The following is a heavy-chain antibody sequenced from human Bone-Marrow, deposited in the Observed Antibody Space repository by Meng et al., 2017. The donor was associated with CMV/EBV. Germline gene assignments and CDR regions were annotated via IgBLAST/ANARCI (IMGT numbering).Heavy chain of an antibody. J-gene: IGHJ4*02. CDR1: GGSISSSTHY. V-gene: IGHV4-39*07. Sequence: SETLSLTCTVSGGSISSSTHYWGWIRQPPGKGLEWIGSVYYSGSTNYNPSLKSRVTISVDTPKNQFSLKLSSVTAADTAVYYCASLQRGSSWYLDYWGQGTLVTVSS. CDR3: ASLQRGSSWYLDY. D-gene: IGHD6-13*01. CDR2: VYYSGST.